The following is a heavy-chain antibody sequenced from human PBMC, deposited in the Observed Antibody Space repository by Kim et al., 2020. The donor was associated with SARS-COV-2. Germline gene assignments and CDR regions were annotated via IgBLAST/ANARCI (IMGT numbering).Heavy chain of an antibody. Sequence: GGSLRLSCAASGFTFSNYAMSWVRQTPGKGLEWVSTISDSGGSTYYADSVKGRFTISRDNSKNTLYLQMNSLRAEDTAVYYCAKRTLTRNSGWSPLDYWGQGTLVTVSS. D-gene: IGHD6-19*01. CDR1: GFTFSNYA. CDR3: AKRTLTRNSGWSPLDY. V-gene: IGHV3-23*01. CDR2: ISDSGGST. J-gene: IGHJ4*02.